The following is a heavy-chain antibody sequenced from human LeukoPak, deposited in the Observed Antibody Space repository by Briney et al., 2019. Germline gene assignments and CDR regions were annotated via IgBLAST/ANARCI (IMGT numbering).Heavy chain of an antibody. CDR1: GFTFSSYS. Sequence: GGSLRLSCAASGFTFSSYSMNWVRQAPGKGLEWVSSISSSSSYIYYADSVKGRFTISRDNAKNSLYLQMNSLRAEDTAVYYCARAGHCTNGICYTADFDYWGQGTLVTVSS. CDR3: ARAGHCTNGICYTADFDY. CDR2: ISSSSSYI. V-gene: IGHV3-21*04. D-gene: IGHD2-8*01. J-gene: IGHJ4*02.